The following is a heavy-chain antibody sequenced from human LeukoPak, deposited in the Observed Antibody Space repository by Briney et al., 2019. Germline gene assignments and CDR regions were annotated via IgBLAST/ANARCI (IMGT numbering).Heavy chain of an antibody. V-gene: IGHV3-30*01. CDR3: ARDYGEGSFDY. CDR2: ISYDGSNK. CDR1: GFTFSSYA. J-gene: IGHJ4*02. Sequence: GGSLRLSCAASGFTFSSYAMHWVRQAPGKGLGWVAVISYDGSNKYYADSVKGRFTISRDNSKNTLYLQMNSLRAEDTAVYYCARDYGEGSFDYWGQGTLVTVSS. D-gene: IGHD3-10*01.